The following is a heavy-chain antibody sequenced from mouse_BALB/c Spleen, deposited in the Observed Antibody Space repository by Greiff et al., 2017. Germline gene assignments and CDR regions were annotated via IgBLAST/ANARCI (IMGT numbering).Heavy chain of an antibody. CDR2: IYWDDDK. CDR3: ARRAELSWFAY. J-gene: IGHJ3*01. CDR1: GFSLSTSGMG. Sequence: QVTLKVSGPGILQPSQTLSLTCSFSGFSLSTSGMGVSWIRQPSGKGLEWLAHIYWDDDKRYNPSLKSRLTISKDTSSNQVFLKITSVDTADTATYYCARRAELSWFAYWGQGTLVTVSA. V-gene: IGHV8-12*01.